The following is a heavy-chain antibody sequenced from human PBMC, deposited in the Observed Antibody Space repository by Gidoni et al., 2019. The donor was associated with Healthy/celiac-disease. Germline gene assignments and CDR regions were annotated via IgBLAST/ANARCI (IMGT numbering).Heavy chain of an antibody. D-gene: IGHD3-22*01. Sequence: QLQLQESGAGLVKPSETLSLTCTVSGGSISSSSYYWGWIRQPPGKGLEWIGRIYYSGSTYYNPSLKSRVTISVDTSKNQFSLKLSSVTAADTAVYYCARAYYYDSSGYYHDAFDIWGQGTMVTVSS. CDR1: GGSISSSSYY. J-gene: IGHJ3*02. V-gene: IGHV4-39*01. CDR3: ARAYYYDSSGYYHDAFDI. CDR2: IYYSGST.